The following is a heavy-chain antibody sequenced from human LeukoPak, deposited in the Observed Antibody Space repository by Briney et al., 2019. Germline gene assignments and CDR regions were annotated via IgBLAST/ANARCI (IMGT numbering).Heavy chain of an antibody. Sequence: GGSLRLSCAASGFTFSSYGMHWVRQAPGKGLEWVAVISYDGSNKYYADSVKGRFTISRDNSKNTLYLQMNSLRAEDTAVYYCAKGYSNTWSDLFDYWGQGTLVTVSS. CDR2: ISYDGSNK. CDR1: GFTFSSYG. J-gene: IGHJ4*02. CDR3: AKGYSNTWSDLFDY. V-gene: IGHV3-30*18. D-gene: IGHD6-13*01.